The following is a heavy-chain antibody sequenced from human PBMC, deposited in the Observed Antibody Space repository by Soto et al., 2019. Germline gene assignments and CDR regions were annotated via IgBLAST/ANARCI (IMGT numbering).Heavy chain of an antibody. CDR1: GGSISSSNW. CDR3: ARHFSVDYFDY. V-gene: IGHV4-4*02. CDR2: IYHSGST. J-gene: IGHJ4*02. Sequence: PSETLSLTCAVSGGSISSSNWLSWVRQSPGKGLEWIGEIYHSGSTNYNPSLKSRVTISVDRSKNQFSLKLSSVTAADTAVYYCARHFSVDYFDYWGQGALVTVSS.